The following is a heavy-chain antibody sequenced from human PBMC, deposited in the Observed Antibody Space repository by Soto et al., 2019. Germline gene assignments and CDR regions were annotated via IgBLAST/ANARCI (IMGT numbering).Heavy chain of an antibody. CDR3: ERGHGKLDY. J-gene: IGHJ4*02. CDR1: GGSINSGGFY. CDR2: IYYSAYSGTT. Sequence: PSETLSLTCTVSGGSINSGGFYWTWIRQHPGKGLEWIGNIYYSAYSGTTYYNPSLKSRITISADTSKNQFSLRLSSVTAADTDVYYCERGHGKLDYWGQGTLVTVSS. V-gene: IGHV4-31*03.